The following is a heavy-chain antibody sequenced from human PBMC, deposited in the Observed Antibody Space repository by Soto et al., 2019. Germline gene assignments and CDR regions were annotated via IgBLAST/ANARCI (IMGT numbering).Heavy chain of an antibody. V-gene: IGHV4-59*01. CDR2: IYHSGST. J-gene: IGHJ4*02. Sequence: LSLTCTVSGGSISSYYWSWIRQPPGRGLEWIGYIYHSGSTNYNPSLKSRVTISVDTSRNQFSLRLSSVTAADTAVYYCARYSYGYEGLNYWGQGTLVTVSS. CDR1: GGSISSYY. CDR3: ARYSYGYEGLNY. D-gene: IGHD5-18*01.